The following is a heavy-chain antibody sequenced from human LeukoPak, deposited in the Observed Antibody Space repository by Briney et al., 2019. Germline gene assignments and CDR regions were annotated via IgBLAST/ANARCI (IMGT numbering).Heavy chain of an antibody. Sequence: SETLSLTCTVSGASISNYYWSWIRQHPGKGLEWIGYTHYSGSAYYNPSLKSRVTISVDTSKSQFSLKLSSVTAADTAVYYCARAILTPSGFVWHFDLWGRGTLVTVSS. CDR1: GASISNYY. V-gene: IGHV4-59*06. J-gene: IGHJ2*01. CDR3: ARAILTPSGFVWHFDL. D-gene: IGHD3-3*01. CDR2: THYSGSA.